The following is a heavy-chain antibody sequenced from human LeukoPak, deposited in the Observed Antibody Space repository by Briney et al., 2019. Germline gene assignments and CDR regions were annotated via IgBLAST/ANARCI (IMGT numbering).Heavy chain of an antibody. J-gene: IGHJ4*02. CDR1: GYSFTNYW. V-gene: IGHV5-51*01. CDR3: ARPLRSGYDWGRFDY. Sequence: GESLKISCKGSGYSFTNYWIGWVRQMPGKGLEWMGIIYPGDSDTRYSPSFQGQVTVSADKSISTAYLQWSSLKASETAMYYCARPLRSGYDWGRFDYWGQGTLVTVSS. D-gene: IGHD5-12*01. CDR2: IYPGDSDT.